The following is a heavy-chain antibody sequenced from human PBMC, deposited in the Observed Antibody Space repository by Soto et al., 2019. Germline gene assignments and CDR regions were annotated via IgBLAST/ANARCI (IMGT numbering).Heavy chain of an antibody. V-gene: IGHV4-39*01. Sequence: QLQLQESGPRLVKPSETLSLTCTVSGGSISSSSYYWGWIRQPPGKGLEWIGSIYYSGSTYYNPSLKSRVTISVDTSKNQFSLKLSSVTAADTAVYYCARTNIRNYYYYYYMDVWGKGTTVTVSS. J-gene: IGHJ6*03. CDR1: GGSISSSSYY. CDR3: ARTNIRNYYYYYYMDV. CDR2: IYYSGST.